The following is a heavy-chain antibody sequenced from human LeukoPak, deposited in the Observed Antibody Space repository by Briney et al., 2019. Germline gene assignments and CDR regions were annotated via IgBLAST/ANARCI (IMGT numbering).Heavy chain of an antibody. J-gene: IGHJ4*02. V-gene: IGHV3-74*01. CDR1: GFTFSTYW. Sequence: AGGSLRLSCAASGFTFSTYWMHWVRQAPGKGLVWVSRINSDGSSTTYADSVKGRFTISRDNAKNTLYLQMNSLRAEDTAVYYCARVINSGRLGELSDWGQGTLVTVSS. CDR2: INSDGSST. CDR3: ARVINSGRLGELSD. D-gene: IGHD6-19*01.